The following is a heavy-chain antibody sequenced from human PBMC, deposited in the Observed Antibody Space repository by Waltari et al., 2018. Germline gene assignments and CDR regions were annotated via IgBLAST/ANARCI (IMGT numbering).Heavy chain of an antibody. D-gene: IGHD2-8*01. J-gene: IGHJ3*02. Sequence: EVQLVESGGGLIQPGGSLRLSCAASGFTVSSNYMIWVRQAPGKGLEWVSVIYSGGSTYYADSVKGRFTISRDNSKNTLYLQMNSLRAEDTAVYYCARDPGPNGPYDAFDIWGQGTMVTVSS. V-gene: IGHV3-53*01. CDR3: ARDPGPNGPYDAFDI. CDR2: IYSGGST. CDR1: GFTVSSNY.